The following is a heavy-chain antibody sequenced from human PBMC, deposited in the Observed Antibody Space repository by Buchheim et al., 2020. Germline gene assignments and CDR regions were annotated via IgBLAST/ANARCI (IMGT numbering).Heavy chain of an antibody. V-gene: IGHV3-30*18. CDR1: GFTFSSYG. Sequence: QVQLVESGGGVVQPGRSLRLSCAASGFTFSSYGMHWVRQAPGKGLEWVAVISYDGSNKYYADSVKGRFTISRVNSKNTLYLQMNSLRAEDTAVYYCAKRVDTAMANYYYYGMDVWGQGTT. D-gene: IGHD5-18*01. CDR3: AKRVDTAMANYYYYGMDV. J-gene: IGHJ6*02. CDR2: ISYDGSNK.